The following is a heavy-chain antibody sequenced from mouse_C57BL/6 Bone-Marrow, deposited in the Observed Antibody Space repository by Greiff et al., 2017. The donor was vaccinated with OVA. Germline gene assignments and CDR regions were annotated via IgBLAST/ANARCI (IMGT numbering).Heavy chain of an antibody. V-gene: IGHV1-26*01. CDR1: GYTFTDYY. Sequence: VQLQQSGPELVKPGASVKISCKASGYTFTDYYMNWVKQSHGKSLEWIGDINPNNGGTSYNQKFKGKATLTVDKSSSTAYMELRSLTSEDSAVYYCARLLRFPSNWDGAYWGQGTLVTVSA. CDR3: ARLLRFPSNWDGAY. D-gene: IGHD1-1*01. J-gene: IGHJ3*01. CDR2: INPNNGGT.